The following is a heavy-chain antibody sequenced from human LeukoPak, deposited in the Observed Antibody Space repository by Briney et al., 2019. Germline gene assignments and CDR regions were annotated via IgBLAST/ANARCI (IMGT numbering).Heavy chain of an antibody. D-gene: IGHD3-10*01. CDR2: IYYSGST. V-gene: IGHV4-30-4*08. CDR1: GGSFSGYY. Sequence: SETLSLTCAVYGGSFSGYYWSWIRQPPGKGLEWIGYIYYSGSTYYNPSLKSRVTISVDTSKNRFSLKLSSVTAADTAVYYCARADYYYGSGSTSDYWGQGTLVTVSS. CDR3: ARADYYYGSGSTSDY. J-gene: IGHJ4*02.